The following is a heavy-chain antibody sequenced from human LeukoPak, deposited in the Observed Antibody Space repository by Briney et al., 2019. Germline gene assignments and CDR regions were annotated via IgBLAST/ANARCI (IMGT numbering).Heavy chain of an antibody. V-gene: IGHV1-2*02. D-gene: IGHD6-13*01. J-gene: IGHJ4*02. CDR1: GYIFIGYY. CDR3: ARGPHIAAAGTGPQTY. CDR2: INPNSGAT. Sequence: ASVKVSCKASGYIFIGYYMHWVRQAPGQGLEWMGWINPNSGATDYAQRFQGGVTMTRDTSISAAYMELSSLRSDDTAVYYCARGPHIAAAGTGPQTYWGQGTLVTVSS.